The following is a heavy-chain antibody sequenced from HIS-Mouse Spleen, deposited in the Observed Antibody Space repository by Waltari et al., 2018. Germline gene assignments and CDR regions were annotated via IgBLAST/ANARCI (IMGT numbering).Heavy chain of an antibody. CDR3: AREIPYSSSWYDWYFDL. D-gene: IGHD6-13*01. CDR2: IYYSGST. CDR1: GCSLSRSSYY. Sequence: QLQPQESGPGLVKPSETLSLPFTVSGCSLSRSSYYWGWIRHPPGKGLEWIGSIYYSGSTYYNPSLKRRVTISVDTSKNQFSLKLSSVTAADTAVYYCAREIPYSSSWYDWYFDLWGRGTLVTVSS. V-gene: IGHV4-39*07. J-gene: IGHJ2*01.